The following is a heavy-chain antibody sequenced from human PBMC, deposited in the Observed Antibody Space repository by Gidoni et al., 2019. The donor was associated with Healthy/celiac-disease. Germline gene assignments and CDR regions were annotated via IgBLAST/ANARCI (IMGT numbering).Heavy chain of an antibody. V-gene: IGHV4-39*01. Sequence: QLQLQESGPGLVKPSGTLSRTCIVSGGSISSSSSYWGWLRQPPGKGLELIGSIYYSGSTYYNPSLKSRVTISVDTSKNQFSLKLSSVTAADTAVYYCARLGRLVPHLVVAAFDIWGQGTMVTVSS. CDR2: IYYSGST. CDR3: ARLGRLVPHLVVAAFDI. D-gene: IGHD2-21*01. CDR1: GGSISSSSSY. J-gene: IGHJ3*02.